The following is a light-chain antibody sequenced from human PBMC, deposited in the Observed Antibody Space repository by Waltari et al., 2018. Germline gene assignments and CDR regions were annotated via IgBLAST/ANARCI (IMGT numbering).Light chain of an antibody. Sequence: QSALTQPASVSGPPGQSITLPCTGSRSDIGGYNYVSWYQQYPDKAPKLIIYEVGVRPSGISTRFSGSKSGNTASLTISGLQAADEAHYYCSSFTRSNIVIFGGGTRLTVL. CDR1: RSDIGGYNY. CDR2: EVG. J-gene: IGLJ2*01. CDR3: SSFTRSNIVI. V-gene: IGLV2-14*01.